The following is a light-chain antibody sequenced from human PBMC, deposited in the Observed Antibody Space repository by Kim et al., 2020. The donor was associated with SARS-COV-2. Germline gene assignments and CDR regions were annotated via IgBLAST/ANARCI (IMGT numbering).Light chain of an antibody. J-gene: IGLJ3*02. V-gene: IGLV1-36*01. CDR3: AAWDDSLNGWV. Sequence: RQRVTISCSGSTSNIGNNAVNSYQQLPGKAPKLLIYYDDLLPSGVSDRFSGSKSGTSASLAISGLQSEDEADYYCAAWDDSLNGWVFGGGTQLTVL. CDR2: YDD. CDR1: TSNIGNNA.